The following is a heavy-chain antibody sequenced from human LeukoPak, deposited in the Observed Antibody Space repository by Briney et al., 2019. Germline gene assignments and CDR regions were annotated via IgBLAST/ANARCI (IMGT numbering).Heavy chain of an antibody. V-gene: IGHV4-34*01. CDR1: GGSFSGYY. D-gene: IGHD3-3*01. CDR3: ARRTILNWFDP. J-gene: IGHJ5*02. CDR2: INHSGST. Sequence: PSEPLSLTCAVYGGSFSGYYWSWMREPPGEGLEWIGEINHSGSTKLNPSLKSRVTISVDTSKHQFSLKLSSVTAADTAVYYCARRTILNWFDPWGQGTLVTVSS.